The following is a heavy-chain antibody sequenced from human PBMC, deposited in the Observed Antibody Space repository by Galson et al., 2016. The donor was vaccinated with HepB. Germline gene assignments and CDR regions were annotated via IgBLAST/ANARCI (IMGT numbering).Heavy chain of an antibody. J-gene: IGHJ6*04. D-gene: IGHD1-1*01. Sequence: SLRLSCAASGFTVSSNHMNWVRQAPGKGLEWVSVIYSGGSTYYSDSVRGRFTISRDNSRNTVSLQMNSLRAEDTAVYYCARDRVRGNDPAYSGMDVWGKGTTVTVSS. CDR3: ARDRVRGNDPAYSGMDV. V-gene: IGHV3-53*01. CDR2: IYSGGST. CDR1: GFTVSSNH.